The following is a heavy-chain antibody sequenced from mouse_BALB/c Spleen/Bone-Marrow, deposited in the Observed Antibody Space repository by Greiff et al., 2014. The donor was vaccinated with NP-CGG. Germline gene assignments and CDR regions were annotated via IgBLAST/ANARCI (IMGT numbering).Heavy chain of an antibody. J-gene: IGHJ2*01. CDR2: IYPGDGDT. D-gene: IGHD2-3*01. CDR3: ARCDGYSYYFDY. Sequence: QVQLQQSGADLVRPGSSVEISCKASGYAFSNYWMNWVKQRPGQGLEWIGQIYPGDGDTNYNGKFKGKATLTADKSSSTAYMQLSSLTSEDSAVYFCARCDGYSYYFDYWSQGTTLTVSS. V-gene: IGHV1-80*01. CDR1: GYAFSNYW.